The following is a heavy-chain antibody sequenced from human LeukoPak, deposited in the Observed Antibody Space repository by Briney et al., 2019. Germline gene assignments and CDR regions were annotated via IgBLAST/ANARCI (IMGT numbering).Heavy chain of an antibody. CDR3: ARGRDFLNYYDSSGYYPLFDY. CDR1: GYTFTGYY. V-gene: IGHV1-2*02. Sequence: ASVKVSCKASGYTFTGYYMHWVRQAPGQGLEWMGWINPNSGGTNYAQKFQGRVTMTRDTSISTACMELSRLRSDDTAVYYCARGRDFLNYYDSSGYYPLFDYWGQGTLVTVSS. D-gene: IGHD3-22*01. J-gene: IGHJ4*02. CDR2: INPNSGGT.